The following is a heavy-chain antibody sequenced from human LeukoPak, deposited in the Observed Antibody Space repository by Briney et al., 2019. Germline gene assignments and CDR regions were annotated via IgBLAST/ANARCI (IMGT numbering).Heavy chain of an antibody. J-gene: IGHJ4*02. CDR3: TTHRDYSSGFNFDY. D-gene: IGHD6-19*01. CDR2: IWYDGSNK. CDR1: GFTFSSYG. V-gene: IGHV3-33*01. Sequence: GGSLRLSCAASGFTFSSYGMHWVRQAPGKGLEWVAVIWYDGSNKYYADSVKGRFTISRDNSKNTLYLQMNSLKTEDTAVYYCTTHRDYSSGFNFDYWGQGALVTVSS.